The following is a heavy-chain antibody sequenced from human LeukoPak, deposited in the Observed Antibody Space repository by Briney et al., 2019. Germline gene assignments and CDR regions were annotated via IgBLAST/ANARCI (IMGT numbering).Heavy chain of an antibody. CDR3: ARYGITIVRGGKYYFDS. Sequence: SETLSLTCTVSGGSISSSSYYWGWIRQPPGKGLEWIGSIYYSGSTYYNPSLKSRLTISVDTSKNQFSLRLSSVTAADTAVYYCARYGITIVRGGKYYFDSWGQGTLVTVSS. V-gene: IGHV4-39*01. CDR2: IYYSGST. J-gene: IGHJ4*02. CDR1: GGSISSSSYY. D-gene: IGHD3-10*01.